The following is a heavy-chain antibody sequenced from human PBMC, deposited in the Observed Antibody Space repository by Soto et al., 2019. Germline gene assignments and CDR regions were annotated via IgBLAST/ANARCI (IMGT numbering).Heavy chain of an antibody. CDR3: AIEPAAMQAPGY. CDR1: GFTFSSYA. J-gene: IGHJ4*02. D-gene: IGHD2-2*01. CDR2: ISYDGSNK. V-gene: IGHV3-30-3*01. Sequence: GGSLRLSCAASGFTFSSYAMHWVRQAPGKGLEWVAVISYDGSNKYYADSVKGRFTISRDNSKNTLYLQLNSLRAEDTAVYYCAIEPAAMQAPGYWGQRPLVTVSS.